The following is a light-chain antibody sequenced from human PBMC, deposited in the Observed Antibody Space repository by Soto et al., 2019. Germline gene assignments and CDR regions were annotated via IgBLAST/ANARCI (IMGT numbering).Light chain of an antibody. CDR2: DAS. J-gene: IGKJ5*01. V-gene: IGKV1-5*01. CDR1: QSVNTW. Sequence: ITITPHTLTLSPSVGTRVPIPCGVSQSVNTWLAWYQQKPGKAPVLLIYDASSLKSGVPSRFSGSGSGTEFTLTITSLQPDDFATYYCQHFKSFPITVGQGTRLEVK. CDR3: QHFKSFPIT.